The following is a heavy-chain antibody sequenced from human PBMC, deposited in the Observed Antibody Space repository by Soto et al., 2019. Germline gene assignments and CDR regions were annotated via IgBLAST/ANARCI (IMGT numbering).Heavy chain of an antibody. CDR1: GGSISSSSYY. D-gene: IGHD5-18*01. CDR2: IYYSGST. J-gene: IGHJ4*02. V-gene: IGHV4-39*01. Sequence: PSETLSLTCTVSGGSISSSSYYWGWIRQPPGKGLEWIGSIYYSGSTYYNPSLKSRVTISVDTSKNQFSLKLSSVTAADTAVYYCARRGYSYGIAFDYWGQGTLVTVSS. CDR3: ARRGYSYGIAFDY.